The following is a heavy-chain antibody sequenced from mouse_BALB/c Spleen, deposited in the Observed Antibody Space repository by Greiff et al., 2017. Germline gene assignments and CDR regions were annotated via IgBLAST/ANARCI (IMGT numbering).Heavy chain of an antibody. CDR2: INSNGGST. Sequence: EVKLVESGGGLVKLGGSLKLSCAASGFTFSSYYMSWVRQTPEKRLELVAAINSNGGSTYYPDTVKGRFTISRDNAKNTLYLQMSSLKSEDTALYYCARRTTVPLYAMEYWGQGTSVTVAS. CDR3: ARRTTVPLYAMEY. V-gene: IGHV5-6-2*01. J-gene: IGHJ4*01. CDR1: GFTFSSYY. D-gene: IGHD1-1*01.